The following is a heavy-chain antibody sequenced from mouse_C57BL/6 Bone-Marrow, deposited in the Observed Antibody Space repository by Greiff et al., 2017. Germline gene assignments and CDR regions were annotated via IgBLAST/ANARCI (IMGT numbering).Heavy chain of an antibody. CDR3: ATYEYDEMAY. J-gene: IGHJ4*01. Sequence: VQLQQSVAELVRPGASVKLSCTASGFNIKDTYMHWVKQRPEQGLEWIGRIDPEDGDTEYAPKFQGKATMTADPSSNTAYLQLSSLTSEDTAVYYCATYEYDEMAYWGQGTLVTVSA. V-gene: IGHV14-1*01. D-gene: IGHD2-4*01. CDR2: IDPEDGDT. CDR1: GFNIKDTY.